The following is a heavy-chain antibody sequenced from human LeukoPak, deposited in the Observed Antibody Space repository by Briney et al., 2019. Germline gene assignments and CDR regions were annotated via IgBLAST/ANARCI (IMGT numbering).Heavy chain of an antibody. Sequence: PGGSLRLSCAASGFTFSSYGIYWVRQAPGKGLEWVAVISYDGSNKYYADSVKGRFTISRDNSRNTLYLEMNSLRAEDTAVYYCARGLAIFGVVPSNDAFDIWGQGTVVAVSS. CDR1: GFTFSSYG. V-gene: IGHV3-30*04. D-gene: IGHD3-3*01. CDR2: ISYDGSNK. CDR3: ARGLAIFGVVPSNDAFDI. J-gene: IGHJ3*02.